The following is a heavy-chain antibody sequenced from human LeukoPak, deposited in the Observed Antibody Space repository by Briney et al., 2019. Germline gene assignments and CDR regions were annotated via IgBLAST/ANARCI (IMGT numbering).Heavy chain of an antibody. Sequence: GGSLRLSCAASGFTFSSYWMHWVRQAPGKGLVWVSRINSDGSSTSYADSVKGRFTISRDNAENTLYLQMNSLRAEDTAVYYCARVSGSWYDAFDIWGQGTMVTVSS. D-gene: IGHD6-13*01. CDR3: ARVSGSWYDAFDI. CDR1: GFTFSSYW. V-gene: IGHV3-74*01. J-gene: IGHJ3*02. CDR2: INSDGSST.